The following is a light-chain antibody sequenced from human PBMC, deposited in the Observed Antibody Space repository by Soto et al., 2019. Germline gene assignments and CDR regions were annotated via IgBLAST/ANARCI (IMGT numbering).Light chain of an antibody. V-gene: IGLV1-51*02. Sequence: QSVLTQPPSVSAAPGQKVTISCSGSSSNIGNNYVPWYQQLPGTAPRLLIYENNKRPSRIPDRFSGSKSGTSATLGITGLQTGDAADYYCATWDSSMSAYVFGTGTKVTVL. CDR1: SSNIGNNY. CDR2: ENN. J-gene: IGLJ1*01. CDR3: ATWDSSMSAYV.